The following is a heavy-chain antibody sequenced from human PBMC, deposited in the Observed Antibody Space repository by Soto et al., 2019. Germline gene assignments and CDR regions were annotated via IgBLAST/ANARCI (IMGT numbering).Heavy chain of an antibody. J-gene: IGHJ4*02. CDR3: ARPSGSCVWDFDS. V-gene: IGHV4-39*01. CDR2: IYYSGST. D-gene: IGHD1-26*01. Sequence: QLQLQESGPGLVKPSETLSLTCTVSGGSISSSSYYWGWIRQPPGKGLEWIGSIYYSGSTYYNPSLQSRVIRSGDTSKNQFSLKLSCVPAADTAVYYCARPSGSCVWDFDSWGPGTLVTVSS. CDR1: GGSISSSSYY.